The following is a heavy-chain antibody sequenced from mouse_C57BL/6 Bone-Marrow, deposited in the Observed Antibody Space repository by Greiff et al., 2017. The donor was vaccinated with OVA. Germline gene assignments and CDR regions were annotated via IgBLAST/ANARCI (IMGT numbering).Heavy chain of an antibody. CDR3: ARDGQLRLGFAY. Sequence: EVQLQQSGPGMVKPSQSLSLTCTVTGYSITSGYDWHWIRHFPGNKLEWMGYISYSGSTNYNPSLKSRISITHDTSKNHFFLKLNSVTTEDTATYYCARDGQLRLGFAYWGQGTLVTVSA. CDR1: GYSITSGYD. CDR2: ISYSGST. J-gene: IGHJ3*01. V-gene: IGHV3-1*01. D-gene: IGHD3-2*02.